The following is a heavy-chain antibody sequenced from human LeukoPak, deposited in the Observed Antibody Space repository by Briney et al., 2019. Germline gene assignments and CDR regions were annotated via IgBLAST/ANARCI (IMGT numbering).Heavy chain of an antibody. Sequence: SVKVSCKASGGTFSGYAISWVRQAPGQGLEWMGGIIPIFGTANYAQKLQGRVTMTTDTSTSTAYMELRSLRSDDTAVYYCARVVVRSSYYMDVWGKGTTVTISS. CDR3: ARVVVRSSYYMDV. CDR1: GGTFSGYA. V-gene: IGHV1-69*05. D-gene: IGHD2-21*01. J-gene: IGHJ6*03. CDR2: IIPIFGTA.